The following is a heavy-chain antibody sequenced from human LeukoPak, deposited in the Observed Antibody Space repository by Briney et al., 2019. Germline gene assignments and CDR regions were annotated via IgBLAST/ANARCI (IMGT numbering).Heavy chain of an antibody. CDR1: GFTLCNYW. V-gene: IGHV3-7*02. Sequence: GGSLRLACVGSGFTLCNYWMNWVRQAPGKGLEWVANIKLDGSDKNYVDSVKGRFTISRDNAKNSLYLQMNSLRAEDTAVYYCATYKNDLRTVYFDYWGQGTPVTVSS. CDR3: ATYKNDLRTVYFDY. CDR2: IKLDGSDK. J-gene: IGHJ4*02. D-gene: IGHD1-1*01.